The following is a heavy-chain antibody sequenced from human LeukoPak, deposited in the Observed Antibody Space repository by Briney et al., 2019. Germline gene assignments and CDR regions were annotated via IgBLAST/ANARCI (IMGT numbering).Heavy chain of an antibody. CDR3: ARDLGVVVPLGFDP. V-gene: IGHV4-59*01. CDR1: GGSISNYY. J-gene: IGHJ5*02. D-gene: IGHD3-22*01. CDR2: IYYTGST. Sequence: SETLSLTCTVSGGSISNYYWSWIRQPPGKGLEWIGYIYYTGSTNYNPSLKSRITISADTSKNQFSLKLSSVTAADTAVYYCARDLGVVVPLGFDPWGQGTLVTVSS.